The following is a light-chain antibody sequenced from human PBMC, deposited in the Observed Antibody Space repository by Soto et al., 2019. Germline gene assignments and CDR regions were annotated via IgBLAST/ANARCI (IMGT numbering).Light chain of an antibody. Sequence: DIQMTQSASTLSATAGDRVTITCRASQSIGSWLAWYQQKPGKAPKLLIYDASNLESGVPSRFSGSGSGTEFTLTISNLQPDDIATYYCQHYNSYSEAFGQGTKVDI. CDR1: QSIGSW. CDR2: DAS. V-gene: IGKV1-5*01. CDR3: QHYNSYSEA. J-gene: IGKJ1*01.